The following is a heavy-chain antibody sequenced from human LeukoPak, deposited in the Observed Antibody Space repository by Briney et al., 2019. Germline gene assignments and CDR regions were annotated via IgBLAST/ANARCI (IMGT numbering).Heavy chain of an antibody. CDR1: GFIFSTYS. Sequence: GGSLRLSCAASGFIFSTYSMNWVRQAPGKGLEWVSGISSSSSYVYYADSVKGRFSISRHNAKNSLYLQMNSLRAEDTAVYYCAKPVRAYYYDSSGRYYYYYYYMDVWGKGTTVTISS. CDR2: ISSSSSYV. V-gene: IGHV3-21*01. J-gene: IGHJ6*03. D-gene: IGHD3-22*01. CDR3: AKPVRAYYYDSSGRYYYYYYYMDV.